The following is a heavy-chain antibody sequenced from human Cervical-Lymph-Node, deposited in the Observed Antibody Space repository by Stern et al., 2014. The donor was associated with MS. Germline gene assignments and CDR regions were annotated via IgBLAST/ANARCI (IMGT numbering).Heavy chain of an antibody. CDR2: IRSKANSYAT. CDR1: GFTFSGSA. CDR3: TTQLGYYYYYGMDV. Sequence: EVQLEESGGGLVQPGGSLKLSCAASGFTFSGSAMHWVPQASGKGLEWVGRIRSKANSYATAYAASVKGRFTISRDDSKNTAYLQMNSLKTEDTAVYYCTTQLGYYYYYGMDVWGQGTTVTVSS. J-gene: IGHJ6*02. V-gene: IGHV3-73*01. D-gene: IGHD7-27*01.